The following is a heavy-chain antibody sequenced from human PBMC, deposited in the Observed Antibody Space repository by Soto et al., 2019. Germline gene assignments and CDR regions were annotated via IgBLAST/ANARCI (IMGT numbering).Heavy chain of an antibody. CDR1: GFTFSSYA. Sequence: EVQLLESGGGLVQRGGSLRLSCATSGFTFSSYAMSWFRPAPVKGLEWVSGISVSGDSRYDADSVKGPFTISTDNSKSTLYLQINLRKHEHTTVYYYATIFRDGDPDYWGQGVLVTVSS. J-gene: IGHJ4*02. CDR3: ATIFRDGDPDY. D-gene: IGHD2-21*02. V-gene: IGHV3-23*01. CDR2: ISVSGDSR.